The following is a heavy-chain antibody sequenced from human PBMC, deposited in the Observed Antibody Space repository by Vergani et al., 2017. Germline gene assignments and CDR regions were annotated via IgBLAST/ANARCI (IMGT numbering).Heavy chain of an antibody. CDR3: ARVEMATIPLLDY. J-gene: IGHJ4*02. Sequence: QVQLVESGGGVVQPGRSLRLSCAASGFTFSSYGMHWVRQAPGKGLEWVAVISYDGSNKYYADSVKGRFTISRDNSKNTLYLQMNSLRAEDTAVYYCARVEMATIPLLDYWGQGTLVTVSS. D-gene: IGHD5-24*01. CDR1: GFTFSSYG. CDR2: ISYDGSNK. V-gene: IGHV3-30*03.